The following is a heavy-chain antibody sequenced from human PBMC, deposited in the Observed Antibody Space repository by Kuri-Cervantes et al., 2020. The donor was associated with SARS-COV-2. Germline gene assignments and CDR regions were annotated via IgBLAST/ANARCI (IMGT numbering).Heavy chain of an antibody. V-gene: IGHV3-30*18. CDR1: GFTLSNYW. D-gene: IGHD3-3*01. Sequence: GESLKISCAASGFTLSNYWMSWVRQAPGKGLEWVAVISYDGSNKYYADSVKGRFTISRDNSKNTLYLQMNSLRAEDTAVYYCAKDAQPQIVLRFLEWLFRSPFDPWGQGTLVTVSS. CDR3: AKDAQPQIVLRFLEWLFRSPFDP. J-gene: IGHJ5*02. CDR2: ISYDGSNK.